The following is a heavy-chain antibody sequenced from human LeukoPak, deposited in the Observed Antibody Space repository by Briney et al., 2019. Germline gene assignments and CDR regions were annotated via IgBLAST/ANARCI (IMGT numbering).Heavy chain of an antibody. D-gene: IGHD4-17*01. Sequence: ASVKVSCKVSGYTLTDLSMHWVRQTPGKGLEWMGGFDPEDGETIYAQKFQGRVTMTRDTSTSTVYMELSSLRSEDTAVYYCARDYGDYDAYWGQGTLVTVSS. V-gene: IGHV1-24*01. CDR3: ARDYGDYDAY. CDR1: GYTLTDLS. CDR2: FDPEDGET. J-gene: IGHJ4*02.